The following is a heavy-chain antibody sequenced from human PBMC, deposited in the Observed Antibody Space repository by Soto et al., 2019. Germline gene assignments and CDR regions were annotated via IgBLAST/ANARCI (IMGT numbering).Heavy chain of an antibody. J-gene: IGHJ4*02. Sequence: EVQLVESGGGLVKPGGSLRLSCAASGFTFSYYNMNWVRQAPGKGLEWVSSIRHSGTDTYYADSVKGRFTIFRDNAHNSLYLQMNSLSAEDTAVYYCARDRQGGVVIGEPDYWGQGTLVTVSS. CDR1: GFTFSYYN. D-gene: IGHD3-3*01. CDR2: IRHSGTDT. V-gene: IGHV3-21*02. CDR3: ARDRQGGVVIGEPDY.